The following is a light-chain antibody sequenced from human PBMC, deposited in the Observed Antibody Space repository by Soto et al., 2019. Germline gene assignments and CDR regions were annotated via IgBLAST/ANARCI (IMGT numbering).Light chain of an antibody. Sequence: EIVLTQSPASLSLSPGERATLSCRASQSVTKYLAWFQQKPGQAPRLLIYDTSARATGTPARFSGSGSGTDFTLTISSLEPEDFAIYHCQQRSTWPVTFGQGTRLEIK. J-gene: IGKJ5*01. CDR1: QSVTKY. CDR2: DTS. CDR3: QQRSTWPVT. V-gene: IGKV3-11*01.